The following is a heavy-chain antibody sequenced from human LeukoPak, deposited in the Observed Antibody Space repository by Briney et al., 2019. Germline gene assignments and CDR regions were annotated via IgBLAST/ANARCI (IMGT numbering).Heavy chain of an antibody. CDR3: ASWGEGALDN. V-gene: IGHV3-48*03. D-gene: IGHD1-26*01. J-gene: IGHJ4*02. CDR2: ISSSGSTI. CDR1: GFTFSSYE. Sequence: GGSLRLSCAASGFTFSSYEMNWVRQAPGKVLEWVSYISSSGSTIYYADSVKGRFTISRDNAKKSLYLQMNSLRVEDTGVYYCASWGEGALDNWGQGTLVTVSS.